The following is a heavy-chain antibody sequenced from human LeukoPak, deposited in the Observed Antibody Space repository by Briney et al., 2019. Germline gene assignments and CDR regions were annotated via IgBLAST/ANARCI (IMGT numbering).Heavy chain of an antibody. CDR3: ARGPVGATHWGSIDY. CDR2: IHHSGNT. V-gene: IGHV4-38-2*02. Sequence: PSETLSLTCTVSGYSISSGYYWGWIRQPPGKGLEWIESIHHSGNTYYNPSLKSRVTISVDTSKNQFSLKLSSVTAADTAVYYCARGPVGATHWGSIDYWGQGTLVTVSS. CDR1: GYSISSGYY. D-gene: IGHD1-26*01. J-gene: IGHJ4*02.